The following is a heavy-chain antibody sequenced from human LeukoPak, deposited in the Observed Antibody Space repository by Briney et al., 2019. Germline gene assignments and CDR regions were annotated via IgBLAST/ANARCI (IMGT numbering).Heavy chain of an antibody. D-gene: IGHD3-22*01. CDR3: AKEDGQNDKPRPGMDV. Sequence: GESLRLSCAASEFTFSSYAMSWVRQAPGKGLEWVSAINGSGGSTYYADSVKGRFTISRDNSKNTLYLQMNSLRAEDTAVYYCAKEDGQNDKPRPGMDVWRQGTTATVS. CDR2: INGSGGST. J-gene: IGHJ6*02. V-gene: IGHV3-23*01. CDR1: EFTFSSYA.